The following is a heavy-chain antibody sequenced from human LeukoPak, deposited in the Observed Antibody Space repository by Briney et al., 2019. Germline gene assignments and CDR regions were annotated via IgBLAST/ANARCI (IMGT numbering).Heavy chain of an antibody. Sequence: GGSLRLSCAASGLTFSSYAMSWVRQAPGKGLEWVSAISGSGGSTYYADSVKGRFTISRDNSKNTLYLQMNSLRAEDTAVYYCASTYYYDSSGLNAFDIWGQGTMVTVSS. CDR2: ISGSGGST. D-gene: IGHD3-22*01. CDR3: ASTYYYDSSGLNAFDI. CDR1: GLTFSSYA. V-gene: IGHV3-23*01. J-gene: IGHJ3*02.